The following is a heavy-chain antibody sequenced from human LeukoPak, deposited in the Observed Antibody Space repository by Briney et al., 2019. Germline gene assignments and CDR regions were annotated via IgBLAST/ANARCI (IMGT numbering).Heavy chain of an antibody. CDR2: IKSDGRAT. D-gene: IGHD3-22*01. CDR1: GFTFSNYW. J-gene: IGHJ6*03. CDR3: ARVHYDSSGYYTNYYYYMDV. V-gene: IGHV3-74*01. Sequence: GGSLRLSCAASGFTFSNYWMHWVRQSPGKWLVWVSRIKSDGRATTYADSVKGRFTISRDNAKNTLYLQMNSLRAEDTAVYYCARVHYDSSGYYTNYYYYMDVWGKGTTVTISS.